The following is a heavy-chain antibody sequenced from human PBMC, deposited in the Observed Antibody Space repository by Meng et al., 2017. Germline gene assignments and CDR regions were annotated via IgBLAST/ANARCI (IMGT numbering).Heavy chain of an antibody. D-gene: IGHD6-19*01. CDR1: GFTFSSYG. CDR2: IWYDGGNK. Sequence: VGLVGLGGGGVQPGRSLRLSCAASGFTFSSYGMHWVRQAPGKGLEWVAVIWYDGGNKYYADSVKGRFTISRDNSKNTLYLQMNSLRAEDTAVYYCARVVYSSGWSFDYWGQGTLVTVSS. J-gene: IGHJ4*02. CDR3: ARVVYSSGWSFDY. V-gene: IGHV3-33*01.